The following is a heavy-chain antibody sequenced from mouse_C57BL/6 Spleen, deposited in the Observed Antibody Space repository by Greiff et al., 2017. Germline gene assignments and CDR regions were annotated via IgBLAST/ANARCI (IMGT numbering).Heavy chain of an antibody. CDR1: GFTFSDYG. CDR3: ARRLTPYAMDY. D-gene: IGHD1-2*01. J-gene: IGHJ4*01. V-gene: IGHV5-17*01. Sequence: EVMLVESGGGLVKPGGSLKLSCAASGFTFSDYGMHWVRQAPEKGLEWVAYISSGSSTIYYADTVKGRFTISRDNAKNTLFLQMTSLRSEDTAMYYCARRLTPYAMDYWGQGTSVTVSS. CDR2: ISSGSSTI.